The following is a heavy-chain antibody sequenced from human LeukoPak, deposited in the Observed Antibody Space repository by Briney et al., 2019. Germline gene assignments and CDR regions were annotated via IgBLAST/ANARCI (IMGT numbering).Heavy chain of an antibody. CDR3: ARNSYYEYYFDY. CDR2: IWNDGSSK. D-gene: IGHD5-12*01. J-gene: IGHJ4*02. CDR1: GFTFSTYG. V-gene: IGHV3-33*01. Sequence: GRSLRLSCAASGFTFSTYGMHWVRQAPGKGLEWVAFIWNDGSSKYYADSVKGRFTISRDNSKNTLYLQMNSLRAEDTAVYYCARNSYYEYYFDYWGQGTLVTVSS.